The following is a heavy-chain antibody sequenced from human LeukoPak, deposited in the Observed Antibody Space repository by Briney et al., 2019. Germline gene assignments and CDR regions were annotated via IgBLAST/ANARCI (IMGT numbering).Heavy chain of an antibody. Sequence: GGSLRLSCAASGFTFSSFGMHWVRQAPGKGLECLAVIWYDGSQRYHADSVKGRFTISRDNSKNTVYLQMNSLRAEDTAVYYCAKGFICSGGSCYPYGMDVWGQGTTVTVSS. V-gene: IGHV3-33*06. CDR3: AKGFICSGGSCYPYGMDV. D-gene: IGHD2-15*01. CDR1: GFTFSSFG. J-gene: IGHJ6*02. CDR2: IWYDGSQR.